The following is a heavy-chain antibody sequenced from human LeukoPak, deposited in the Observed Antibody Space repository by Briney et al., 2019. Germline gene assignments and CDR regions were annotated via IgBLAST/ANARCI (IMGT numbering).Heavy chain of an antibody. Sequence: PGGSLRLSCAASGFTFSSYAMHWVRQAPGKGLEWVAVISYDGSNKYYADSVKGRFTISRDNSKNTLYLQMNSLRAEDTAVYYCAKEGGDRIAVESGWFDPWGQGTLVTVSS. CDR1: GFTFSSYA. D-gene: IGHD6-19*01. J-gene: IGHJ5*02. V-gene: IGHV3-30-3*02. CDR3: AKEGGDRIAVESGWFDP. CDR2: ISYDGSNK.